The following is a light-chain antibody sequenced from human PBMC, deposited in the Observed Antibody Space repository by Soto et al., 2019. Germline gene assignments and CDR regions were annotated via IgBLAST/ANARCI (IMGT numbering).Light chain of an antibody. CDR1: QSVGGN. Sequence: EIVMTQSPGTLSVSPGERATLSCRASQSVGGNLAWYQQKPGQAPRLLIYGASTRATGIPARFSGSGSGTEFTLTISSLQSEDFAVYYWQQYNNWPRTFGQGTKVEIK. J-gene: IGKJ1*01. CDR2: GAS. CDR3: QQYNNWPRT. V-gene: IGKV3-15*01.